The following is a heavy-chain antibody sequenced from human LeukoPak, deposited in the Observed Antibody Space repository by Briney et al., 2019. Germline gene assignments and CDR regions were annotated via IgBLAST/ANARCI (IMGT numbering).Heavy chain of an antibody. CDR1: GYIFTRYW. J-gene: IGHJ3*01. Sequence: GESLKIPCKGSGYIFTRYWIGWVRQMPGRGLEWMGIIYPGDSNIRYSPSFQGQVSISADKSISTAYLQWSSLQASDTAMYCCARHRDSSGFPAAFDLWGQGTLVTVSS. D-gene: IGHD3-22*01. V-gene: IGHV5-51*01. CDR2: IYPGDSNI. CDR3: ARHRDSSGFPAAFDL.